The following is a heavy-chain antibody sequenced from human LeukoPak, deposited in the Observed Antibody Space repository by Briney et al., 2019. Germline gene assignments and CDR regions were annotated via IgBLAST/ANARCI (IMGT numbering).Heavy chain of an antibody. CDR1: GGSISSSSYY. CDR2: IYYSGST. V-gene: IGHV4-39*07. J-gene: IGHJ5*02. D-gene: IGHD6-13*01. CDR3: ARAYSSSWYYNWFDP. Sequence: SETLSLTCTVSGGSISSSSYYWGWIRQPPGKGLEWIGSIYYSGSTYYNPSLKSRVTISVDTSKNQFSLKLSSVTAADTAVYYCARAYSSSWYYNWFDPWGQGTLVTVSS.